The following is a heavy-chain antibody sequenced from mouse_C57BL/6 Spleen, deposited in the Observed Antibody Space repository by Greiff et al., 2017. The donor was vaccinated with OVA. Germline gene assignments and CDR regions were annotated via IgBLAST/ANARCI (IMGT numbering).Heavy chain of an antibody. Sequence: VQLQQSGAELVKPGASVKISCKASGYAFSSYWMNWVKQRPGKGLEWIGQIYPGDGDTNYNGKFKGKATLTADKSSSTAYMQLSSLTSEDSAVYFCARSPVYDDGGYFDVWGTGTTVTVSS. D-gene: IGHD2-3*01. J-gene: IGHJ1*03. V-gene: IGHV1-80*01. CDR2: IYPGDGDT. CDR1: GYAFSSYW. CDR3: ARSPVYDDGGYFDV.